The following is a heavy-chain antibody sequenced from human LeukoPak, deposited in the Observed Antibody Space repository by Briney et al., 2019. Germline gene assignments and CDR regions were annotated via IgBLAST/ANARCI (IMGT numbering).Heavy chain of an antibody. D-gene: IGHD3-16*01. CDR3: ARDQRGYDYVMYYFDY. Sequence: PGGSLRLSCAASGFTFSSYAMHWVRQAPGKGLEWVAVISYDGSNKYYADSVKGRFTISRDNSKNTLYLQMNSLRAEDTAVYYCARDQRGYDYVMYYFDYWGQGTLVTVSS. V-gene: IGHV3-30*04. CDR1: GFTFSSYA. CDR2: ISYDGSNK. J-gene: IGHJ4*02.